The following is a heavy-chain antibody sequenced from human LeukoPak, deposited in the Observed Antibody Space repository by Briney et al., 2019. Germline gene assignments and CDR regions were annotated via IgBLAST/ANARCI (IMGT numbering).Heavy chain of an antibody. J-gene: IGHJ4*02. Sequence: SETLSLTCTVSGGSISSGGYYWSWIRQHPGKGLEWIGYIYYSGSTYYNPSLKSRVTISVDTSKNQFSLKLSSVTAADTAVYYCARETAVVPAAIDYWGQGTLVTVSS. CDR1: GGSISSGGYY. CDR3: ARETAVVPAAIDY. D-gene: IGHD2-2*01. V-gene: IGHV4-31*03. CDR2: IYYSGST.